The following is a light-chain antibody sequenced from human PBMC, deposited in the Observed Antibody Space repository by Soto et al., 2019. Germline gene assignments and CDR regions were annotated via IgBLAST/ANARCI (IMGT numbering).Light chain of an antibody. CDR1: SSDVGGYNS. Sequence: QSVLTQPASVSGSPGQSITISCTGTSSDVGGYNSVSWYQQHPGKAPKLMIYDVSNRPSGVSNRFSGSKSGNTASLTISGLQAEDEADYYCSSYTSSSTLDVVFGGGTKLTVL. CDR3: SSYTSSSTLDVV. CDR2: DVS. V-gene: IGLV2-14*01. J-gene: IGLJ2*01.